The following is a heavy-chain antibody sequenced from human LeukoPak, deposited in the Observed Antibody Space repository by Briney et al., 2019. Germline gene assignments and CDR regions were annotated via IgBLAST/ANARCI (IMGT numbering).Heavy chain of an antibody. CDR2: ISDSEPT. V-gene: IGHV4-59*01. J-gene: IGHJ4*02. Sequence: SETLSLTCIVSGGSISSFYWSWIRQPPGKGLEWIGYISDSEPTNYNPSLKSRVTISVDTSKNQFSLKLSSVTAADTAVYYCARDRPFGVWGQGTLVTVS. CDR1: GGSISSFY. CDR3: ARDRPFGV. D-gene: IGHD3-10*01.